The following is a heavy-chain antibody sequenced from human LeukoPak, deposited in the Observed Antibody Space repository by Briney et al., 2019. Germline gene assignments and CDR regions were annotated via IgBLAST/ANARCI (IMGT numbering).Heavy chain of an antibody. D-gene: IGHD4-17*01. V-gene: IGHV3-74*01. Sequence: PGGSLRLSCAASVFTFNNHWMHWVRQAPGKGLVWVSHINFDGSTTTYADSVKGRFTISRDNANNTLFLYMNSLRAEDTAVYYCVRDRLSNDYAHNCFDSWGQGTLVTVSS. J-gene: IGHJ5*01. CDR2: INFDGSTT. CDR1: VFTFNNHW. CDR3: VRDRLSNDYAHNCFDS.